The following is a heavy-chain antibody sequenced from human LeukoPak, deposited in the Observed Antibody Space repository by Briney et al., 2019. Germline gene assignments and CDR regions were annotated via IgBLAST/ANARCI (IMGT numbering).Heavy chain of an antibody. J-gene: IGHJ3*02. CDR1: GYTFINYG. V-gene: IGHV1-69*13. D-gene: IGHD3-22*01. CDR2: IIPIFGTA. CDR3: ARARDYYDSSGLGRNAFDI. Sequence: SVKVSCKASGYTFINYGITWVRQAPGQGLEWMGGIIPIFGTANYAQKFQGRVTITADESTSTAYMELSSLRSEDTAVYYCARARDYYDSSGLGRNAFDIWGQGTMVTVSS.